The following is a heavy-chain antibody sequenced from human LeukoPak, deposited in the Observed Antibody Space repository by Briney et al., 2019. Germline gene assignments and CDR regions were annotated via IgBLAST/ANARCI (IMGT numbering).Heavy chain of an antibody. CDR3: AIKLGTTTTDAFDI. CDR1: GGSISSSSYY. D-gene: IGHD1-26*01. V-gene: IGHV4-39*07. J-gene: IGHJ3*02. CDR2: IYYSGNT. Sequence: SETLSLTCTVSGGSISSSSYYWGWIRQPPGKGLEWIGSIYYSGNTYYNPSLKSRVTISVDTSKNQFSLKLSSVTAADTAVYYCAIKLGTTTTDAFDIWGQGTMVTVSS.